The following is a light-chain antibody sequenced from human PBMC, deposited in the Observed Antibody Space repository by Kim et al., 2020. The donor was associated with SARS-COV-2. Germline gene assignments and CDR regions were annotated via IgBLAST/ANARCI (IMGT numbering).Light chain of an antibody. CDR3: QQYGSSPLT. CDR1: HSVSSSY. J-gene: IGKJ4*01. CDR2: GAS. Sequence: EIVLTQSPVTVSLSPGDRASLSCRASHSVSSSYLAWYQQKPGQAPRLLIYGASSRATGIPDRFSGSGSRTDFTLTISRLEPEDFAVYYCQQYGSSPLTFGGGTKLEI. V-gene: IGKV3-20*01.